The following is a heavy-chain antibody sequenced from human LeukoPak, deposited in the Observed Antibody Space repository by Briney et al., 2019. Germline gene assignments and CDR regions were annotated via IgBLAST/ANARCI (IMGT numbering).Heavy chain of an antibody. CDR3: ARALGNNWFDP. Sequence: ASVKVSCKAFGYTFTGHYIQWVRQAPGQGLEWMGWINPRSGDTNYAQKFQGRVTMTRDTSISTAYMDLSSLTSDDSAVYYCARALGNNWFDPWGQGTLVTVSS. CDR2: INPRSGDT. J-gene: IGHJ5*02. CDR1: GYTFTGHY. D-gene: IGHD3-10*01. V-gene: IGHV1-2*02.